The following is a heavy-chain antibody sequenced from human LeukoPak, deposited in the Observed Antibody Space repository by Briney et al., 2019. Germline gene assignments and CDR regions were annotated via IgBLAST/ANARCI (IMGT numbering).Heavy chain of an antibody. J-gene: IGHJ4*02. D-gene: IGHD1-1*01. CDR2: IYTSGST. CDR1: GASITNYY. Sequence: SETLSLTCTVSGASITNYYWSWIRQPAGKGLEWIGRIYTSGSTNYNPSLKSRVTISVDTSKNQFSLKLSSVTAADTAVYYCAREGRTETRQLYFDYWGQGTLVTVSS. V-gene: IGHV4-4*07. CDR3: AREGRTETRQLYFDY.